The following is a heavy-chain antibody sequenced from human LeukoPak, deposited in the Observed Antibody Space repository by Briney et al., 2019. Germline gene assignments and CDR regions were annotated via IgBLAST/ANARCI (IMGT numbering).Heavy chain of an antibody. CDR3: TTFKPYDFWSGYYSDDY. V-gene: IGHV3-15*01. Sequence: GGSLRLSCAASGFTFSSYAMSWVRQAPGKGLEWVGRIKSKTDGGTTDYAAPVKGRFTISRDDSKNALYLQMNSLKTEDTAVYYCTTFKPYDFWSGYYSDDYWGQGTLVTVSS. D-gene: IGHD3-3*01. CDR2: IKSKTDGGTT. CDR1: GFTFSSYA. J-gene: IGHJ4*02.